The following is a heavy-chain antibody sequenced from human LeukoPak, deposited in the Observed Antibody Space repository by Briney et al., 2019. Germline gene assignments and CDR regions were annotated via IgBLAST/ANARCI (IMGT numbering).Heavy chain of an antibody. CDR2: ISASGVMT. D-gene: IGHD1-26*01. Sequence: GGTLRLSCAASGFTFTNYAMTWVRQAPGKGLEWVSSISASGVMTYYADSVKGRFTVSRDNSKNTLYLQMNSLRAEDTAVYYCAKDDTIVGATTFNYWGQGTLVTVSS. CDR3: AKDDTIVGATTFNY. V-gene: IGHV3-23*01. CDR1: GFTFTNYA. J-gene: IGHJ4*02.